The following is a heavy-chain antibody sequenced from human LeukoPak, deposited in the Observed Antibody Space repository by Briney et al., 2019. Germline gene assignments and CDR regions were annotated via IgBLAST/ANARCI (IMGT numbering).Heavy chain of an antibody. D-gene: IGHD1-26*01. CDR2: IYYSGST. V-gene: IGHV4-39*01. J-gene: IGHJ4*02. CDR1: GGSISSSSYY. Sequence: SETLSLTCTVSGGSISSSSYYWGWIRQPPGKGLEWIGSIYYSGSTYYNPSLKSRVTISVDTSKNQFSLKLSSVTAADTAVYYCARSGASNRIVGATTADYWGQGTLVTVSS. CDR3: ARSGASNRIVGATTADY.